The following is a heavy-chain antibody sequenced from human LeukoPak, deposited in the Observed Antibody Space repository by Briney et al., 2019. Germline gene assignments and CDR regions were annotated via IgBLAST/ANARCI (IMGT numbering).Heavy chain of an antibody. CDR1: GYTFTSYG. D-gene: IGHD1-26*01. J-gene: IGHJ6*02. CDR3: ARDRRIVGALYGMDV. V-gene: IGHV1-18*01. Sequence: ASVKVSCKPSGYTFTSYGISWVRQAPGQGLEWMGWISGYNGNTNYAQNLQGRVTMTTDTSTSTAYMELMSLRSDDTAVYYCARDRRIVGALYGMDVWGQGTAVTVSS. CDR2: ISGYNGNT.